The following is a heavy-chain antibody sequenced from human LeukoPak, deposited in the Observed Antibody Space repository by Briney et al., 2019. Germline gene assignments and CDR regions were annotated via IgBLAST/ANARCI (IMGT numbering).Heavy chain of an antibody. J-gene: IGHJ4*02. Sequence: SETLSLTCAVYGGSFSGYYWSWIRQPPGKGLEWIGEINHSGSTNYNPSLKSRVTISVDTSKNQFSLKLSSVTAADTAVYYCARGYCSSTSRYRGAYWGQGTLVTVSS. CDR2: INHSGST. V-gene: IGHV4-34*01. CDR3: ARGYCSSTSRYRGAY. D-gene: IGHD2-2*01. CDR1: GGSFSGYY.